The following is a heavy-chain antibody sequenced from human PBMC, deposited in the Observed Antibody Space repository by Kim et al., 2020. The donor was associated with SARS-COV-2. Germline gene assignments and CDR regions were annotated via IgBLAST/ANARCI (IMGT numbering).Heavy chain of an antibody. CDR1: GYTFTSYA. CDR3: ARDYPVLRYFDRRFDP. D-gene: IGHD3-9*01. Sequence: ASVKVSCKASGYTFTSYAMHWVRQAPGQRLEWMGWINAGNGNTKYSQKFQGRVTITRDTSASTAYMELSSLRSEDTAVYYCARDYPVLRYFDRRFDPWGQGTLVTVSS. V-gene: IGHV1-3*01. J-gene: IGHJ5*02. CDR2: INAGNGNT.